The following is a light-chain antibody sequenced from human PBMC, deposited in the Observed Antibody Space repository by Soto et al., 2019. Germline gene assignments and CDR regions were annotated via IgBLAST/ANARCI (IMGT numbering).Light chain of an antibody. CDR2: AAS. CDR1: QSISSY. CDR3: KQSYSTPLT. Sequence: IHMTHSPSSLSACVGDRVTITCRASQSISSYLNWYQHEPGKAPKLLLYAASSLQSGVPSRISGSGSGTDFTLTISSLQPEDFANYYCKQSYSTPLTFGGGTKVYIK. V-gene: IGKV1-39*01. J-gene: IGKJ4*01.